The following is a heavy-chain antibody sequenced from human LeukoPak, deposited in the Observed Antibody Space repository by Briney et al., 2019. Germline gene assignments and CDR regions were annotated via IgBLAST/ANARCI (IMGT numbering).Heavy chain of an antibody. CDR3: AKGHRSPDYYDSSGYYLVDY. D-gene: IGHD3-22*01. V-gene: IGHV3-23*01. CDR2: ISGSGGNT. CDR1: GFTFSSYA. J-gene: IGHJ4*02. Sequence: HPGGSLRLSCAASGFTFSSYAMSWVRQAPGKGLEWVSAISGSGGNTYYADSVKGRFTISRDNSKNTLYLQMNSLRAEDTAVYYCAKGHRSPDYYDSSGYYLVDYWGQGTLVTVSS.